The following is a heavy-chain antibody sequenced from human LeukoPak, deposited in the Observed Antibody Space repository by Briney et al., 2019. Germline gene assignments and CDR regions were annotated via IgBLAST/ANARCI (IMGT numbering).Heavy chain of an antibody. Sequence: SXXVSCKAPGGTFISYAISWVRQAPGQGLEWMGGIIPIFVTATYSQKFQGTVPITSDESTSTAYMELTSLRSEDTAVYYCARDPLTGIAVAGTQGNFQHWGQGTLVTVSS. V-gene: IGHV1-69*01. CDR2: IIPIFVTA. J-gene: IGHJ1*01. CDR1: GGTFISYA. CDR3: ARDPLTGIAVAGTQGNFQH. D-gene: IGHD6-19*01.